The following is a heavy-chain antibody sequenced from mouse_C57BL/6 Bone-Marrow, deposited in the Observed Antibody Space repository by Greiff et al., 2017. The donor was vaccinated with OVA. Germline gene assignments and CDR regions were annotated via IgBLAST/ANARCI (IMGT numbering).Heavy chain of an antibody. CDR2: IHPNSGST. CDR3: ARERVTNVC. V-gene: IGHV1-64*01. Sequence: QVQLQQPGAELVKPGASVTLSCKASGYTFTSYWMHWVKQRPGQGLEWIGMIHPNSGSTNYNAKIKSKATLTVDKSSSTAYKQLSSQTSEDSAVYYCARERVTNVCWGQGTTLTVSS. D-gene: IGHD2-2*01. J-gene: IGHJ2*01. CDR1: GYTFTSYW.